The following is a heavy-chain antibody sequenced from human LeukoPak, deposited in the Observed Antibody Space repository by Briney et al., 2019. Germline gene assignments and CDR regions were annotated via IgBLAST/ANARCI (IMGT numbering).Heavy chain of an antibody. CDR3: ARVSSSWYQGFDY. J-gene: IGHJ4*02. V-gene: IGHV3-33*01. CDR1: GFTFSSYG. CDR2: IWYDGSNK. D-gene: IGHD6-13*01. Sequence: GRSLRLSCAASGFTFSSYGMHWVRQAPGKGLEWVAVIWYDGSNKYYADSVKGGFTISRDNSKNTLYLQMNSLRAEDTAVYYCARVSSSWYQGFDYWGQGTLVTVSS.